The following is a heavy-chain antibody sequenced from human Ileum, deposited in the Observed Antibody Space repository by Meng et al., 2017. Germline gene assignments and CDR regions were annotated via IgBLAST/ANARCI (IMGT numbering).Heavy chain of an antibody. CDR2: IDPDGSDP. CDR1: GFSFPDPW. V-gene: IGHV3-74*03. CDR3: TNDRLNH. J-gene: IGHJ1*01. Sequence: VRLVSSGGGLAPPGGSLRLSCPASGFSFPDPWRHWVRQGPGKGPVWVSRIDPDGSDPTYADSVKGRFSISRDNAKNTVYLQMNSLRAEDSALYYCTNDRLNHWGQGALVTVSS. D-gene: IGHD1-1*01.